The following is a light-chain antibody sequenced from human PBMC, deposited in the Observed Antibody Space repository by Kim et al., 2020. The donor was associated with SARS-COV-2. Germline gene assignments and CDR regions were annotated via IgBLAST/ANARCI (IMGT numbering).Light chain of an antibody. Sequence: APGKTATITCEGSSIGSESVHWYQQKPGQAPVLIVYADSNRPSGIPERFSASTSGSTATLTVSRVEAGDEADYFCQVWDSSRDSILFGEGTQLTVL. V-gene: IGLV3-21*03. J-gene: IGLJ2*01. CDR3: QVWDSSRDSIL. CDR2: ADS. CDR1: SIGSES.